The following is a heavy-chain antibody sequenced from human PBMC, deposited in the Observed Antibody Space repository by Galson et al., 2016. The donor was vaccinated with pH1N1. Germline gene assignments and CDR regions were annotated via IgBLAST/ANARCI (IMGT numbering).Heavy chain of an antibody. CDR2: ISGGGGTT. V-gene: IGHV3-23*01. CDR1: GFTFSSYA. Sequence: SLRLSCAASGFTFSSYAMNWVRQAPGKGLEWVSYISGGGGTTYYADSVKGRFTISRDNSKNMLYLQMNSLRAEDTAVYYCAKDRGRYFDWLLCDWFDPWGQGTLVTVSS. CDR3: AKDRGRYFDWLLCDWFDP. D-gene: IGHD3-9*01. J-gene: IGHJ5*02.